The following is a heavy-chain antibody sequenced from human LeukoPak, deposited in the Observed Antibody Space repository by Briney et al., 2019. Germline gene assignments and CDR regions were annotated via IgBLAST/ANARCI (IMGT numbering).Heavy chain of an antibody. D-gene: IGHD3-10*01. CDR2: IYYSRST. CDR1: SGSIRNSNYY. V-gene: IGHV4-39*01. Sequence: SETLSLTCTVSSGSIRNSNYYWGRIRQPPGKGLESIGSIYYSRSTYYSPSLKSRVTISVDTSKNQFSLKLTSVTAADTAVYYCARRKGFGEGYFDSWGQGTLVTVSS. CDR3: ARRKGFGEGYFDS. J-gene: IGHJ4*02.